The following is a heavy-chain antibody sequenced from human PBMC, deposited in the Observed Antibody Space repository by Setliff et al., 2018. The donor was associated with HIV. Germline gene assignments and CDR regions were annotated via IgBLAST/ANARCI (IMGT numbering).Heavy chain of an antibody. CDR2: IHTNTGDP. CDR3: ATRGEQLYFYGMDV. J-gene: IGHJ6*02. D-gene: IGHD1-26*01. V-gene: IGHV7-4-1*02. CDR1: GYTFTSYA. Sequence: ASVKVSCKASGYTFTSYAVNWVRQAPGQGLEWVGWIHTNTGDPTYAQGFTGRFVFSFDTSVSTAYLQISGLKAEATAVYYCATRGEQLYFYGMDVWGQGTTVTVSS.